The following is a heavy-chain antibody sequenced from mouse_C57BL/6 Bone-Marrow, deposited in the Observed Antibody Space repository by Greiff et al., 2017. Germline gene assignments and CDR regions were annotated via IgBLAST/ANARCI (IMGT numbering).Heavy chain of an antibody. Sequence: QVQLQQSGPELVKPGASVKISFKASGYAFSSSWMNWVKQRPGKGLEWIGRIYPGDGDTNYNGKFKGKATLTADKSSSTAYMQLSSLTSEDSAVYFCARRDYGSSPYAMDYWGQGTSVTVSS. CDR3: ARRDYGSSPYAMDY. CDR2: IYPGDGDT. D-gene: IGHD1-1*01. V-gene: IGHV1-82*01. CDR1: GYAFSSSW. J-gene: IGHJ4*01.